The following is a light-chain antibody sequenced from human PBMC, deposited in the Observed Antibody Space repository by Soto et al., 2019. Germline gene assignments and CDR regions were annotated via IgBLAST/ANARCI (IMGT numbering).Light chain of an antibody. J-gene: IGKJ1*01. CDR2: DAS. Sequence: EIVLTQSPATLSLSPGERATLSCRASQSVSSYLAWYQQKPGQAPRLLIYDASNRATGIPARFSGSGSGTDFILTFSSLGLEDFAVYYCQQGSNWPRTWTFGQGTKVDIK. CDR3: QQGSNWPRTWT. V-gene: IGKV3-11*01. CDR1: QSVSSY.